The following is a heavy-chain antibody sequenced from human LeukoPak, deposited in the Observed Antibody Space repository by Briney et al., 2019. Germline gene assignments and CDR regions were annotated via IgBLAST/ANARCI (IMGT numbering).Heavy chain of an antibody. CDR1: GGSFSGYY. Sequence: SETLSLTCAVHGGSFSGYYWGWIRQPPGKGLEWIGSIHHSGNTYYNPSLKSRVTISVDTSKNQFSLNLSSVTAADTAVYYCARWSGSVTARNYYYYMDVWGEGTTVTVSS. J-gene: IGHJ6*03. CDR2: IHHSGNT. V-gene: IGHV4-38-2*01. D-gene: IGHD6-6*01. CDR3: ARWSGSVTARNYYYYMDV.